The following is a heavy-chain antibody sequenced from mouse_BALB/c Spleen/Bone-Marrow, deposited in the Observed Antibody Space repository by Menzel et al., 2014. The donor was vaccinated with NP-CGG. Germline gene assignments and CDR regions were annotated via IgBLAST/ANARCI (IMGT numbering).Heavy chain of an antibody. CDR1: GFTFNRNV. CDR3: ARRGYGNHGYYAMDY. CDR2: ISVGGSYS. J-gene: IGHJ4*01. D-gene: IGHD2-1*01. Sequence: EVHLVESGGGLVKPGGPLKLSCAATGFTFNRNVMSWVRQTPEKRLEWVASISVGGSYSYYPDSVKGRFTISRDNAKNSLYLQMSSLRSEDTAMFYCARRGYGNHGYYAMDYWGQGTSV. V-gene: IGHV5-9-3*01.